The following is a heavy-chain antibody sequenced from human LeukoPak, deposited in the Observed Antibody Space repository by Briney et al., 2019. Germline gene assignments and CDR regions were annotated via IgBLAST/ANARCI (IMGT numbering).Heavy chain of an antibody. CDR2: IIPVLGVS. Sequence: SVKVSCKASGGSFSSYVITWVRQAPGQGLEWMGRIIPVLGVSNFAQKFQGRVTITTDESTTTAYMEVTGLRSEDTAVYYCARAQRDPGAGAGIDYYYYYMDVWGKGTTVTVSS. D-gene: IGHD6-19*01. J-gene: IGHJ6*03. V-gene: IGHV1-69*04. CDR3: ARAQRDPGAGAGIDYYYYYMDV. CDR1: GGSFSSYV.